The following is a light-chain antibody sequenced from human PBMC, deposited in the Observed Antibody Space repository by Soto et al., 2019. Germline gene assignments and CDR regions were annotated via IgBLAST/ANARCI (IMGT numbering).Light chain of an antibody. Sequence: EIVMTQSPATLSVSPGERATLSCRASQSVSIYLAWLQQKPGQAPRLLIYDASNRATGIPARFSGSGSGTDFTLTISSLEPEDFAVYYCQQRSNWPLTFGQGTRLEIK. CDR3: QQRSNWPLT. V-gene: IGKV3-11*01. CDR1: QSVSIY. CDR2: DAS. J-gene: IGKJ5*01.